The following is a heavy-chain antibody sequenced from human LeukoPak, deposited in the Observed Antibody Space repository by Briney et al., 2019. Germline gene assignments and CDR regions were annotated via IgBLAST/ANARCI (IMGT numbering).Heavy chain of an antibody. CDR2: IYYSGST. Sequence: SETLSLTCTVSGGSISSGDYYWSWIRQPPGKGLEWIGYIYYSGSTYYNPSLKGRVTISVDTSKNQFSLKLSSVTAADTAVYYCARATRSGSSGYWGQGTLVTVSS. CDR3: ARATRSGSSGY. J-gene: IGHJ4*02. CDR1: GGSISSGDYY. D-gene: IGHD1-26*01. V-gene: IGHV4-30-4*01.